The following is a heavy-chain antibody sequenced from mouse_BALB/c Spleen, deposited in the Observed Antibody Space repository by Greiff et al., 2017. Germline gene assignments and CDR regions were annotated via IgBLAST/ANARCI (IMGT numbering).Heavy chain of an antibody. Sequence: VQLKQTGPELVKPGASVKISCKASGYSFTDYIMLWVKQSHGKSLEWIGNINPYYGSTSYNLKFKGKATLTVDKSSSTAYMQLNSLTSEDSAVYYCARGDGNSWFAYWGQGTLVTVSA. CDR2: INPYYGST. J-gene: IGHJ3*01. D-gene: IGHD2-1*01. CDR3: ARGDGNSWFAY. V-gene: IGHV1-39*01. CDR1: GYSFTDYI.